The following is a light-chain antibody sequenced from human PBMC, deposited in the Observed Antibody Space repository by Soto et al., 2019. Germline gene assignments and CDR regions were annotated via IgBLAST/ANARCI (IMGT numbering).Light chain of an antibody. CDR1: QTISSW. CDR2: GVS. Sequence: DIQMTQSPSTLSASVGDRVTITCRASQTISSWLAWYQQKPGKAPKLLIYGVSTLESGVPSRFSGSGFGTEFTLTISSLQPDDSATYYCQQCNTFWTFGQGTKVEIK. V-gene: IGKV1-5*01. J-gene: IGKJ1*01. CDR3: QQCNTFWT.